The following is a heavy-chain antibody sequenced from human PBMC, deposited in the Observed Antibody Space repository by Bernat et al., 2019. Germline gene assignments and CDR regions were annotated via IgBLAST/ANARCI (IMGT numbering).Heavy chain of an antibody. D-gene: IGHD3-3*01. CDR3: TRLGYDFWSGYPADY. V-gene: IGHV3-73*02. J-gene: IGHJ4*02. CDR1: GFTFSGSA. CDR2: IRSKANSYAT. Sequence: EVQLVESGGGLVQPGGSLKLSCAASGFTFSGSAMHWVRQASGKGLEWVGRIRSKANSYATAYAASVKGRFTISRDDSKNKAYLQMNSLKTEDTAVYYCTRLGYDFWSGYPADYWGQGTLVTVSS.